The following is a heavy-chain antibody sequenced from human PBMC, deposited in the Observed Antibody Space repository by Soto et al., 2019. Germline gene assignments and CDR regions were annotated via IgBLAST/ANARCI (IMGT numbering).Heavy chain of an antibody. V-gene: IGHV1-69*06. CDR2: IIPIFGTA. J-gene: IGHJ6*02. D-gene: IGHD3-3*01. CDR3: ARGVLTIFGVADVKHNYYYGMDV. CDR1: GGTFSSNG. Sequence: GASVKVSCKTSGGTFSSNGISWVRQAPGQGLEWMGGIIPIFGTANYAQKFQDRVTITADKSTSTAYMELNSLRSEDTAVYYCARGVLTIFGVADVKHNYYYGMDVWGQGTTVTVSS.